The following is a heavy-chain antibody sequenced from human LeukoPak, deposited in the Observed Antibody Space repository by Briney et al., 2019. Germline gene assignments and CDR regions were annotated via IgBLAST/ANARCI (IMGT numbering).Heavy chain of an antibody. CDR1: GGSISSYY. CDR2: TYYSGST. Sequence: SETLSLTCTVSGGSISSYYWSWIRQPPGKGLEWIGYTYYSGSTNYNPSLKSRVTISVDTSKNQFSLKLSSVTAADTAVYCCARDGYCSSTSCYDAFDIWGQGTMVTVSS. D-gene: IGHD2-2*03. J-gene: IGHJ3*02. CDR3: ARDGYCSSTSCYDAFDI. V-gene: IGHV4-59*01.